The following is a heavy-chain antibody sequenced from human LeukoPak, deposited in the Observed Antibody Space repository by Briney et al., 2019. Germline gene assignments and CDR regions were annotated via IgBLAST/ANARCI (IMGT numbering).Heavy chain of an antibody. V-gene: IGHV4-30-2*01. CDR3: ARALRSYYYYGMDV. CDR2: IYHSGST. CDR1: GGSISSGGYS. J-gene: IGHJ6*02. D-gene: IGHD3-16*01. Sequence: PSQTLSLTCAVSGGSISSGGYSWSWIRQPPGKGLEWIGYIYHSGSTYYNPSLKSRVTISVDTSKNQFSLKLSSVTAADTAVYYCARALRSYYYYGMDVWGQGTTVTVSS.